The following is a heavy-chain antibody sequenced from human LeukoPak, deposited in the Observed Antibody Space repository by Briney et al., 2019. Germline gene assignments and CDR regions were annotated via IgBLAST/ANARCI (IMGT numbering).Heavy chain of an antibody. CDR3: AKEERVGITPPFFDY. Sequence: GGSLRLSCAAPGFTFSTYAMSWVRQAPGKGLEWVSAISGTSDGTYYADSVKGRFTISRDNSKNTLYLQMNSLRAEDTAVYYCAKEERVGITPPFFDYWGQGTLVTVSS. J-gene: IGHJ4*02. CDR1: GFTFSTYA. V-gene: IGHV3-23*01. D-gene: IGHD1-26*01. CDR2: ISGTSDGT.